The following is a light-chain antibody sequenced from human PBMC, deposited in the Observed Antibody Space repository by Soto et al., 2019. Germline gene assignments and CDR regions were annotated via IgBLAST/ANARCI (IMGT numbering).Light chain of an antibody. J-gene: IGKJ2*01. CDR2: AAS. V-gene: IGKV1-39*01. CDR3: QQSYITPYT. CDR1: QSISFH. Sequence: DIQMTQSPSSLSASVRDTVTITCRASQSISFHLNWYQQKPGEVPKLLIYAASNLHSGVPSRFSGSGSETDFALTISSLQPEDFATYYCQQSYITPYTFGQGTRLEIK.